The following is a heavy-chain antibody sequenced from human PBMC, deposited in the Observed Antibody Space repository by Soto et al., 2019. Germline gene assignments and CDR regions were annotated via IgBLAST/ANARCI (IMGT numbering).Heavy chain of an antibody. D-gene: IGHD2-15*01. CDR1: GFSFSTTGAG. J-gene: IGHJ4*02. CDR3: ADRRGGSSSGGNFDY. Sequence: QIALKESGPTLVKPSQTLTLTCTFSGFSFSTTGAGVGWIRQPPGKALEWLALIFWNDAKRYSPSLRSRLTIIKDTAKNQVVLTMTSVVPVDTATYDCADRRGGSSSGGNFDYWGQGTPVTVYS. CDR2: IFWNDAK. V-gene: IGHV2-5*01.